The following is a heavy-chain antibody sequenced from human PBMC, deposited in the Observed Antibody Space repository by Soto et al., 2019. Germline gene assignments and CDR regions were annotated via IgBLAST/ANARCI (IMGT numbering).Heavy chain of an antibody. Sequence: PSETLSLTCKVSGGSISSTSSYCSWVRQPPGNGLERIGYNYYSGTTNYNPSLKSRVTISLDRSKNQVFLRLTSVTAAVTAAVYCVREEYMGYGHAIVHWGTRTLVTVSS. J-gene: IGHJ4*02. CDR3: VREEYMGYGHAIVH. CDR1: GGSISSTSSY. CDR2: NYYSGTT. V-gene: IGHV4-61*01. D-gene: IGHD5-18*01.